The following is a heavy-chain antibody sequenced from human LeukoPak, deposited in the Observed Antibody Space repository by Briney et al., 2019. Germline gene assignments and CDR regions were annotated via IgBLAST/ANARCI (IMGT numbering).Heavy chain of an antibody. CDR3: ARVSGWYHNGYYGMDV. J-gene: IGHJ6*02. CDR2: IIPIFGTA. Sequence: SVKVSCKASGGTFSSYAISWVRQAPGQGLEWMGGIIPIFGTANYAQKFQSRVTITADESTSTAYMELSSLRSEDTAVYYCARVSGWYHNGYYGMDVWGQGTTVTVSS. D-gene: IGHD6-19*01. CDR1: GGTFSSYA. V-gene: IGHV1-69*13.